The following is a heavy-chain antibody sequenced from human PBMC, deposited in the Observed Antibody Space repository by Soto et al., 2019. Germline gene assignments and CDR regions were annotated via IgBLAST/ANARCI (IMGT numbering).Heavy chain of an antibody. V-gene: IGHV3-48*02. CDR2: ISSTGDLI. CDR1: GFTVSAYS. CDR3: ATWAIAVGGEGY. Sequence: LRLSCTASGFTVSAYSVNWVRQAPGKGLEWISYISSTGDLILYADSVKGRFTIARDIAKNSLYLQMDSLRDEDTAVYYCATWAIAVGGEGYWGQGTLVTVSS. J-gene: IGHJ4*02. D-gene: IGHD2-21*01.